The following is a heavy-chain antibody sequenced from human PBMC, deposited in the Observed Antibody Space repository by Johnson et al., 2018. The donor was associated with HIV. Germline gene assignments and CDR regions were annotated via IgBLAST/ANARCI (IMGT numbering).Heavy chain of an antibody. CDR1: GFTFSDYY. V-gene: IGHV3-30*18. D-gene: IGHD1-26*01. CDR3: AKDRGSYYFYAFDI. Sequence: QVQLVESGGGLVKPGGSLRLSCAASGFTFSDYYMSWIRQAPGKGLEWVAVISYDGSNQYYADSVKGRFTISRDNSKNTVFLQMNSLRPEDTAMYYCAKDRGSYYFYAFDIWGQGTMVTVSS. J-gene: IGHJ3*02. CDR2: ISYDGSNQ.